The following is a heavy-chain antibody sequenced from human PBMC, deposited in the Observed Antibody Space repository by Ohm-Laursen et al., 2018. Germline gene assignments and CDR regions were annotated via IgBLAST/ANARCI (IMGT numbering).Heavy chain of an antibody. CDR1: GFTFSTYA. CDR3: AKGRSHSSGWQGGLDP. CDR2: ISGSGGST. D-gene: IGHD6-19*01. J-gene: IGHJ5*02. V-gene: IGHV3-23*01. Sequence: SLRLSCAASGFTFSTYAMNWVRQAPGKGLEWVSAISGSGGSTYYADSVKGRFTISRDNSKNTLYLQMNSLRAEDAAVYYCAKGRSHSSGWQGGLDPWGQGTLVTVSS.